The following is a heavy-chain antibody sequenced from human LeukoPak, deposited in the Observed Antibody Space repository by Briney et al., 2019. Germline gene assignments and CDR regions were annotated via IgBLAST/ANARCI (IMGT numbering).Heavy chain of an antibody. CDR2: MSNSGDKT. J-gene: IGHJ4*02. CDR1: GFTFTNYA. CDR3: AKSRGSATYYRGNDY. D-gene: IGHD3-10*01. Sequence: GGSLRLSCAASGFTFTNYAMTWARQAPGKGLEWVSSMSNSGDKTYYAESVKGRFTISRDNSKSTLYLQMNSGEAEDTAVYYCAKSRGSATYYRGNDYWGQGTLVTVSS. V-gene: IGHV3-23*01.